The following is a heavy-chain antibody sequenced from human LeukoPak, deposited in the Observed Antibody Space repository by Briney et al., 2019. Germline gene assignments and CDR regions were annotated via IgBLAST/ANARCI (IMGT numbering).Heavy chain of an antibody. CDR2: FLSGGTT. V-gene: IGHV4-4*07. D-gene: IGHD3/OR15-3a*01. Sequence: SETLSLTCTVSSGSIVGYSWTWIRQPAGKGLQWIGHFLSGGTTNYNPSLKSRVTISLDKSKNHVSLRLTSATAADTAVYFCAMTQYTDVDLDDYYMDVWGKGTAVTVSS. J-gene: IGHJ6*03. CDR1: SGSIVGYS. CDR3: AMTQYTDVDLDDYYMDV.